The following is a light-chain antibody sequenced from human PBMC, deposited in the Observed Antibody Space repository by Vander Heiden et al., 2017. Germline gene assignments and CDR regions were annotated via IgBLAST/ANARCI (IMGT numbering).Light chain of an antibody. CDR2: AAS. CDR3: QQTYSFPYT. J-gene: IGKJ2*01. V-gene: IGKV1-39*01. CDR1: QSISTH. Sequence: DIQMTHSPSSLSASVGDRVTITCRASQSISTHLNWYQQKVGKGPKLLIYAASTLESGVPSRFSGGGSGTHFTLTITGLRPEDFVTYYCQQTYSFPYTFSQGTKLEI.